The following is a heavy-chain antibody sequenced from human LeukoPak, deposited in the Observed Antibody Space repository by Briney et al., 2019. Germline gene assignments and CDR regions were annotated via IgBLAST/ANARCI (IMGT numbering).Heavy chain of an antibody. J-gene: IGHJ3*02. CDR3: CSYGLDSFDI. V-gene: IGHV4-34*01. D-gene: IGHD2-15*01. CDR2: INHSGST. CDR1: GGSFSGYY. Sequence: SETLSLTCAVYGGSFSGYYWSWIRQPPGKGLEWIGEINHSGSTNYNPSLKSRVTISVDTSKNQFSLKLSSVTAADTAVYYCCSYGLDSFDIWGQGTMVTVSS.